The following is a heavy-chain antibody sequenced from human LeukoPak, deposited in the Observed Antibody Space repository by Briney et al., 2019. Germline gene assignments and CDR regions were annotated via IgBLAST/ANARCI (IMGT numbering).Heavy chain of an antibody. V-gene: IGHV4-31*03. CDR3: AREDYGDYYSGPFDI. Sequence: SETLSLTCTVSGASITSAHYYWSWIREHPGKGLEWIGYIHYNGDTFYNPSLKSRVTTSLDTPKNQFTLRLSSVKAADTAVYHCAREDYGDYYSGPFDIWGQGTMVTVSS. D-gene: IGHD4-17*01. J-gene: IGHJ3*02. CDR1: GASITSAHYY. CDR2: IHYNGDT.